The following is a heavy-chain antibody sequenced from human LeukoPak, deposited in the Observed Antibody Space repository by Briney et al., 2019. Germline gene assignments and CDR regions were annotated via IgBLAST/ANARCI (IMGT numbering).Heavy chain of an antibody. CDR2: INPNSGGT. CDR1: VYTFTGYY. Sequence: GASVKVSCKSSVYTFTGYYMHWVRPAPGQGLERMGWINPNSGGTNYAQKFQGRVTMTRDTSISTAHMELSRLRSDDTAVYYCARDSRPIFEWQQLGGDYWGQGTLVTVSS. CDR3: ARDSRPIFEWQQLGGDY. J-gene: IGHJ4*02. V-gene: IGHV1-2*02. D-gene: IGHD6-13*01.